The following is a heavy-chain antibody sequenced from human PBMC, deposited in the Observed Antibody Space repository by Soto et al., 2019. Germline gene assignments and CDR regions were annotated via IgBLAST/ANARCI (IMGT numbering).Heavy chain of an antibody. CDR3: AAGYKTGLDGFDI. V-gene: IGHV5-51*01. CDR2: IYPGGSDT. D-gene: IGHD1-20*01. CDR1: GYTFTNHW. J-gene: IGHJ3*02. Sequence: PGESLKISCKGSGYTFTNHWIGWVRQMPGKGLERMGIIYPGGSDTRYSPSFQGQVTISVDKSITSAYLQWSSLKASDTVMYYCAAGYKTGLDGFDIWGQGTMVTVSS.